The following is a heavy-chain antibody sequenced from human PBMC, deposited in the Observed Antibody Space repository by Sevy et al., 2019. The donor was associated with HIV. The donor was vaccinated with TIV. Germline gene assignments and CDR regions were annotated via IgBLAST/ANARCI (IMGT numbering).Heavy chain of an antibody. CDR2: AYHSGTT. V-gene: IGHV4-38-2*02. J-gene: IGHJ5*02. CDR1: GHSISDYY. D-gene: IGHD3-10*01. CDR3: ARDFGVRGPTAVTNCFDP. Sequence: SETLSLTCAVSGHSISDYYWGWIRQPPGKGLEWIATAYHSGTTYYNPSLKSRVTISVDTSKNRFSLKLNSVTAADTAVYYCARDFGVRGPTAVTNCFDPWGQGTLVTVSS.